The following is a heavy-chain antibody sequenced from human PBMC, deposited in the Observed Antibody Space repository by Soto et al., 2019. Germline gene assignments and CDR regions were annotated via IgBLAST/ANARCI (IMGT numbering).Heavy chain of an antibody. J-gene: IGHJ3*02. CDR2: INHSGST. CDR3: ARDERQWLVDAFDI. CDR1: GGSFSCYY. D-gene: IGHD6-19*01. V-gene: IGHV4-34*01. Sequence: SETLSLTCAVYGGSFSCYYWSWIRQPPGKGLEWIGEINHSGSTNYNPSLKSRVTISVDTSKNQFSLKLSSVTAADTAVYYCARDERQWLVDAFDIWGQGTMVTVSS.